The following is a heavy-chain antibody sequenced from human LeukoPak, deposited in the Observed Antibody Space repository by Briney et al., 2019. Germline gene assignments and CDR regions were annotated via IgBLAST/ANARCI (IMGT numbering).Heavy chain of an antibody. CDR2: IDASSIYT. D-gene: IGHD4-17*01. J-gene: IGHJ4*02. CDR3: TRGSLGDYEY. V-gene: IGHV3-21*01. CDR1: RFTFSSYA. Sequence: GGSLRLSCSASRFTFSSYAMNWVRQAPGKGLEWVSSIDASSIYTYYADSVKGRFTISRDNAQNSLYLQMNSLRAEDTAVYYCTRGSLGDYEYWGQGTLVTVSS.